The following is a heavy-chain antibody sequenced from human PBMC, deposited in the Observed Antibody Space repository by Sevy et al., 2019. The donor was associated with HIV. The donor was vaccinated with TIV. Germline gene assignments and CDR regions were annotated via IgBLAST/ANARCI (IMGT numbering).Heavy chain of an antibody. CDR1: GFTFSSYA. Sequence: GGSLRLSCAASGFTFSSYAMHWVCQAPGKGLEWVAVISYDGSNKYYADSVKGRFTISRDNSKNTLYLQMNSLRAEDTAVYYCARDRAYSDHYYDSSGLIDYWGQGTLVTVSS. J-gene: IGHJ4*02. CDR3: ARDRAYSDHYYDSSGLIDY. D-gene: IGHD3-22*01. V-gene: IGHV3-30-3*01. CDR2: ISYDGSNK.